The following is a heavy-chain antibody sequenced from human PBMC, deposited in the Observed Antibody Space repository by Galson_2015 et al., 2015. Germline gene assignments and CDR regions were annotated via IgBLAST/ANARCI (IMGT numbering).Heavy chain of an antibody. CDR3: ARGSYDSALDY. CDR1: GGSISSYY. D-gene: IGHD3-10*01. CDR2: ICYGGST. Sequence: SETLSLTRSVSGGSISSYYWTWIRQPPGKGLEWIGNICYGGSTNYNASLKSRVTISVDASKNQFSLKVSSLSAADTAFYYCARGSYDSALDYWGQGTLVTVSS. J-gene: IGHJ4*02. V-gene: IGHV4-59*01.